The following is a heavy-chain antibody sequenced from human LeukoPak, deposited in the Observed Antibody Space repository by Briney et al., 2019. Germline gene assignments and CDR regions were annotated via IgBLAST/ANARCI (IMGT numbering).Heavy chain of an antibody. CDR3: ARDRYYYDSSGYCRLDY. CDR1: GGSISSYY. J-gene: IGHJ4*02. Sequence: SETLSLTCTVSGGSISSYYWSWIRQPAGKGLEWIGRIYTSGSTNYNPSLKSRVTMSVDTSKNQFSLKLSSVTAADTAVYYCARDRYYYDSSGYCRLDYWGQGTLVTVSS. CDR2: IYTSGST. D-gene: IGHD3-22*01. V-gene: IGHV4-4*07.